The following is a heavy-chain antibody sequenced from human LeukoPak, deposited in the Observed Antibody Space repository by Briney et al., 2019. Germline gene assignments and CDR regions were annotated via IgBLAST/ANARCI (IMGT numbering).Heavy chain of an antibody. J-gene: IGHJ4*02. CDR2: IYYSGST. Sequence: SETLSLTCTVSGGSISSSSYYWGWIRQPPGKGLEWIGSIYYSGSTYCNPSLKSRVTISVDTSKNQFSLKLSSVTAADTAVYYCARHLGYCSSTSCLGAIDYWGQGTLVTVSS. V-gene: IGHV4-39*01. D-gene: IGHD2-2*01. CDR3: ARHLGYCSSTSCLGAIDY. CDR1: GGSISSSSYY.